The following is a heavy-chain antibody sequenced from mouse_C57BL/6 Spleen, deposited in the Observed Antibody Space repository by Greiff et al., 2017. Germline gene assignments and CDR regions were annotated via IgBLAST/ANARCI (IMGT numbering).Heavy chain of an antibody. CDR3: ARGDYGWYYFDY. D-gene: IGHD2-4*01. CDR1: GYTFTSYW. Sequence: VQLQQPGAELAKPGASVKLSCKASGYTFTSYWMHWVKQRPGQGLEWIGYINPSSGYTKYNQKFKDKATLTADKSSSTASMQLSSLTYGDSAVYYCARGDYGWYYFDYWGQGTTRTGSS. V-gene: IGHV1-7*01. CDR2: INPSSGYT. J-gene: IGHJ2*01.